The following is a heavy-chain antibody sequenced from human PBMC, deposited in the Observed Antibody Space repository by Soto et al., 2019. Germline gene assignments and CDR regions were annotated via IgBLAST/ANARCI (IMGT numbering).Heavy chain of an antibody. Sequence: QITLKESGPPLVKPTQTLTLTCTFSGFSLSTSGVGVGWIRQPPGKALEWLALIYWDDDKRYSPSLKSRLTITKDTSKNQVVLTMTNMDPVDTATYYCAHAYYDSSGSAFDIWGQGTMVTVSS. CDR3: AHAYYDSSGSAFDI. CDR2: IYWDDDK. CDR1: GFSLSTSGVG. V-gene: IGHV2-5*02. D-gene: IGHD3-22*01. J-gene: IGHJ3*02.